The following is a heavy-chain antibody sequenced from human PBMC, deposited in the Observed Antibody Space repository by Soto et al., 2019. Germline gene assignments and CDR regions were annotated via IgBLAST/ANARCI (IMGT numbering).Heavy chain of an antibody. J-gene: IGHJ6*02. V-gene: IGHV5-10-1*01. CDR3: ARQGNWNYGYYYYYGMDV. Sequence: XESLKISCKGSGCSFTSYWISWVRQMPGKGLEWMGRIDPSDSYTNYSPSFQGHVTISADKSISTAYLQWSSLKASDTAMYYCARQGNWNYGYYYYYGMDVWGQGTTVTVSS. CDR2: IDPSDSYT. CDR1: GCSFTSYW. D-gene: IGHD1-7*01.